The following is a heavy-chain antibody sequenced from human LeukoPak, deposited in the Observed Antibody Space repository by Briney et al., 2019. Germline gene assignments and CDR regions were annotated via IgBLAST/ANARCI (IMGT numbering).Heavy chain of an antibody. CDR2: ISSSGSTI. CDR3: AELGITMIGGV. J-gene: IGHJ6*04. Sequence: GGSLRLSCAASGSTFSNYGMTWVRQAPGKGLEWVSYISSSGSTIYYADSVKGRFTISRDNAKNSLYLQMNSLRAEDTAVYYCAELGITMIGGVWGKGTTVTISS. D-gene: IGHD3-10*02. V-gene: IGHV3-48*03. CDR1: GSTFSNYG.